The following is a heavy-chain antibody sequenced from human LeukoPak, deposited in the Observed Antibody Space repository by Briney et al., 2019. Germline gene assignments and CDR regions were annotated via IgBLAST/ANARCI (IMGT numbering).Heavy chain of an antibody. J-gene: IGHJ3*02. Sequence: SETLSLTCTVSGGSISSSSYYWGWIRQPPGKGLEWIGSIYYSGSTYYNPSLKSRVTISVDTSKNQFSLKLSFVTAADTAVYYCARDRELGDAFDIWGQGTMVTVSS. D-gene: IGHD6-6*01. CDR3: ARDRELGDAFDI. CDR2: IYYSGST. CDR1: GGSISSSSYY. V-gene: IGHV4-39*07.